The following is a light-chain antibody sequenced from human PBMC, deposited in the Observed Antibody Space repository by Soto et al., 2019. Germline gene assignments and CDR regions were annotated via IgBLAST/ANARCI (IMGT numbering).Light chain of an antibody. CDR2: GAS. J-gene: IGKJ4*01. CDR3: QQYGSSPT. V-gene: IGKV3-20*01. CDR1: QSVSSSY. Sequence: EIELTQSPATLSLSPGERATLSCRASQSVSSSYLAWYQQKPGQAHRLLIYGASSRSTGIPDRFGGSCSGTYITITSSRLEPEAFTVYYCQQYGSSPTFGGGTKVEIK.